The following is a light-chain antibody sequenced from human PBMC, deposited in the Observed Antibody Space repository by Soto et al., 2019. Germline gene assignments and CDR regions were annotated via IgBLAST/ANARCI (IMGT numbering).Light chain of an antibody. V-gene: IGKV1-39*01. CDR2: AAS. CDR3: HQSYDIPT. J-gene: IGKJ5*01. CDR1: QGIRND. Sequence: IQMTQSPSSLSASVGDRVTITCRASQGIRNDLGWYQQKPGKAPKLLIYAASSLQSGVPSRFSGSGSGTDFTLTVSSLQPEDFATYYCHQSYDIPTFGQGTRLEIK.